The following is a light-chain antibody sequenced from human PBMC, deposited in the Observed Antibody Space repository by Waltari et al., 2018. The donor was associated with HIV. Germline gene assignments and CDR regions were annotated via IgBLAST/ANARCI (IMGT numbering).Light chain of an antibody. V-gene: IGKV3-20*01. CDR2: AAS. Sequence: DIVLTQSPGTLSLSPGERATLSCRASQSVSSSSLAWYQQKPGQAPRLLIYAASSRATGIPDRFSGSGSGTDFTLTISRLEPEDFAVYYCQQYGSSPPGTFGQGTKVEIK. CDR3: QQYGSSPPGT. J-gene: IGKJ1*01. CDR1: QSVSSSS.